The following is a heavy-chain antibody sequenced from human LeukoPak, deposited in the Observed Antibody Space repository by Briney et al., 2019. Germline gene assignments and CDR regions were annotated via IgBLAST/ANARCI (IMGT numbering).Heavy chain of an antibody. Sequence: GGSLRLSCAASGFAFSSYEMNWVRQAPGKGLEWVSYISSSGSTIYYADSVKGRFTISRDNAKNSLYLQMNSLRAEDTAVYYCARGGCGGDCYWRYYYYMDVWGKGTTVTVSS. D-gene: IGHD2-21*02. V-gene: IGHV3-48*03. CDR1: GFAFSSYE. CDR2: ISSSGSTI. CDR3: ARGGCGGDCYWRYYYYMDV. J-gene: IGHJ6*03.